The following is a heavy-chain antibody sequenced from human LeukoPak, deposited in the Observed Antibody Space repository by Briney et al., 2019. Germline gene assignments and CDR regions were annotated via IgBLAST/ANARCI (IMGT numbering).Heavy chain of an antibody. CDR2: ISSSSSYI. D-gene: IGHD2-2*01. V-gene: IGHV3-21*01. J-gene: IGHJ6*02. Sequence: GGSLRHSCAASGFTFSSYSMNWVREAPGKGLEWVSYISSSSSYIYYADSVKGRFTISRDKAKNSLYLQMISLRAENTAVYDFSREGYCSSTSCYRSYYYGMDVWGQGTTVTVSS. CDR3: SREGYCSSTSCYRSYYYGMDV. CDR1: GFTFSSYS.